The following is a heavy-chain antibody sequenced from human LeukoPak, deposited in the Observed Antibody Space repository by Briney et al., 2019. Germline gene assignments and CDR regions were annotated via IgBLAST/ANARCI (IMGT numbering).Heavy chain of an antibody. CDR2: INSDESST. J-gene: IGHJ4*02. V-gene: IGHV3-74*01. CDR1: GFTFSSYL. Sequence: GGSLRLPCAASGFTFSSYLMHWVRQAPGKGLVWVSHINSDESSTSYADSVKGRFTISRDNAKNTLYLQMNSLRAEDTAVYYCARTTYTYGYPGYWGQGTLVTVSS. D-gene: IGHD5-18*01. CDR3: ARTTYTYGYPGY.